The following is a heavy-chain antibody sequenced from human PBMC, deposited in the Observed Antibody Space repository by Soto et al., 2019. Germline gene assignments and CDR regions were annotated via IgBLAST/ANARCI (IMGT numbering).Heavy chain of an antibody. CDR3: ASHGLRAARRDYYYYGMDV. V-gene: IGHV1-69*12. CDR2: IIPIFGTA. CDR1: GGTFRSYA. D-gene: IGHD6-6*01. Sequence: QVQLVQSGAEVKKPGSSVKVSCKASGGTFRSYAISWVRQAPGQGLEWMGGIIPIFGTANYAQKFQGRVTITADESTSTAYMELSSLRSEDTAVYYCASHGLRAARRDYYYYGMDVWGQGTTVTVSS. J-gene: IGHJ6*02.